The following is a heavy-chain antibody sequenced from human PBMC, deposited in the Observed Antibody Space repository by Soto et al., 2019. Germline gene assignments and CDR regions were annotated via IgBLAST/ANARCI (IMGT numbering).Heavy chain of an antibody. D-gene: IGHD6-6*01. Sequence: PSETLSLTCAVYGGSFSGYYWSWIRQPPGKGLEWIGEINHSGSSNYNPSLKSRVTISVDTSKNQFSLKLSSVTAADTAVYYCARDVLGVEGSSSSYYYYGMDVWGQGTTVTVSS. V-gene: IGHV4-34*01. J-gene: IGHJ6*02. CDR2: INHSGSS. CDR1: GGSFSGYY. CDR3: ARDVLGVEGSSSSYYYYGMDV.